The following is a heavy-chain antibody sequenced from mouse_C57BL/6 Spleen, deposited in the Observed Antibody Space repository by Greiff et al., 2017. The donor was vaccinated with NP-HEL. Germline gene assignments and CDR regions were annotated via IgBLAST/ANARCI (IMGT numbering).Heavy chain of an antibody. D-gene: IGHD1-1*01. Sequence: QLQQSGPELVKPGASVKISCKASGYTFTDYYMNWVKQSHGKSLEWIGDINPNNGGTSYNQKFKGKATLTVDKSSSTAYMELRSLTSEDSAVYYCARSLYGKGDFDYWGQGTTLTVSS. V-gene: IGHV1-26*01. CDR1: GYTFTDYY. CDR2: INPNNGGT. CDR3: ARSLYGKGDFDY. J-gene: IGHJ2*01.